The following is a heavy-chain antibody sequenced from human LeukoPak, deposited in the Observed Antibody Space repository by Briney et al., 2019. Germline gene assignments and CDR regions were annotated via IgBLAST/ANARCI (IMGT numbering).Heavy chain of an antibody. CDR2: INPSGGST. CDR1: GYTFTSYY. J-gene: IGHJ4*02. CDR3: ARDSGMVRGTVDY. Sequence: ASVKVSCKSSGYTFTSYYMYWVRQAPGQGLEWMGIINPSGGSTSHAQKFQGRVTMTRDTSMSTVYMELSSLRSEDTAVYYCARDSGMVRGTVDYWGQGTLVTVSS. V-gene: IGHV1-46*01. D-gene: IGHD3-10*01.